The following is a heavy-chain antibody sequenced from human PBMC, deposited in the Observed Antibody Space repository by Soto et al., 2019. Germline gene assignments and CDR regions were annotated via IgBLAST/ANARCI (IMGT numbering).Heavy chain of an antibody. CDR3: AKADTAMVPYYNDGYYYYGMDV. Sequence: GGSLRLSCAASGFTFSSYAMSWVRQAPGKGLEWVSAISGSGGSTYYADSVKGRFTISRDNSKNTLYLQMNSLRAEDTAVYYCAKADTAMVPYYNDGYYYYGMDVWGQGTTVTVSS. CDR2: ISGSGGST. J-gene: IGHJ6*02. CDR1: GFTFSSYA. D-gene: IGHD5-18*01. V-gene: IGHV3-23*01.